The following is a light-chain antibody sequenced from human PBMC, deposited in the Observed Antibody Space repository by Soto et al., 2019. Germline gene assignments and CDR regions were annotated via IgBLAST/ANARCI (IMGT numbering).Light chain of an antibody. V-gene: IGKV3-11*01. CDR2: DVS. CDR3: QQRSNWPRT. J-gene: IGKJ1*01. CDR1: QNITNY. Sequence: IVFTRSPSTLSLSPGKRATLSCGASQNITNYLIWYQHKPGQAPRLLIYDVSNRDTGIPARFSGSGSGTDFTLTISSLEPEDFAVYYCQQRSNWPRTFGQGTKVDIK.